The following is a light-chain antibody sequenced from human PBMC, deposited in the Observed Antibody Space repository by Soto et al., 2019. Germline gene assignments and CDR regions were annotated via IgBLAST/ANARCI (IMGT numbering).Light chain of an antibody. Sequence: QSVLTQPASVSGSPGQSISISCTGTNSDIGGYNYVSWYQQHPGKAPKLIISDVGNRPSGISDRFSGSKSGNTASLTISGLQTEDEADCSSYVVSTSQVIFGGGTKVTVL. CDR2: DVG. V-gene: IGLV2-14*03. CDR3: YVVSTSQVI. J-gene: IGLJ2*01. CDR1: NSDIGGYNY.